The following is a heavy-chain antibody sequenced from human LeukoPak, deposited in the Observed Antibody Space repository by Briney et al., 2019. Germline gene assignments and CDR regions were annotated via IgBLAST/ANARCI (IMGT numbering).Heavy chain of an antibody. CDR1: GFTFSNAW. D-gene: IGHD5-12*01. V-gene: IGHV3-15*01. J-gene: IGHJ4*02. CDR3: TTDDYSGYDIFDY. Sequence: PGGSLRLSCAASGFTFSNAWMSWVRQAPGKGLEWVGRIKSKTDGGTTDYAAPVKGRFTISRDDSKNTLYLQMNSLKTEDTAVYYCTTDDYSGYDIFDYWGQGTLVTASS. CDR2: IKSKTDGGTT.